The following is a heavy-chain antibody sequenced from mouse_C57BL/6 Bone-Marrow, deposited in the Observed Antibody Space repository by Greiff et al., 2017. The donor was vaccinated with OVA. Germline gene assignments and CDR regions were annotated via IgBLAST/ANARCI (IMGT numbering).Heavy chain of an antibody. CDR1: GYTFTDYY. CDR3: ITRGYYFDY. J-gene: IGHJ2*01. Sequence: VQLQQSGPVLVKPGASVKMSCKASGYTFTDYYMNWVKQSHGKSLEWIGVINPYNGGTSYNQKFKGKATLTVDKSSSTAYMELNSLTSEDSAVYYCITRGYYFDYWGQGTTLTVSS. D-gene: IGHD1-3*01. V-gene: IGHV1-19*01. CDR2: INPYNGGT.